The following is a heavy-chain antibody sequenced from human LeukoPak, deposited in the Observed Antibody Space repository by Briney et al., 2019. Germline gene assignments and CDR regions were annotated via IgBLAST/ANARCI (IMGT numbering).Heavy chain of an antibody. Sequence: TGGSLRLSCAASGLTFSSYEMNWVRQAPGKGLEWVSYISSSGSTIYYADSVKGRFTISRDNAKNSLYLQMNSLRAEDTAVYYCASSSGYYGSGSLEIDYWGQGTPVTVSS. CDR1: GLTFSSYE. CDR3: ASSSGYYGSGSLEIDY. D-gene: IGHD3-10*01. J-gene: IGHJ4*01. V-gene: IGHV3-48*03. CDR2: ISSSGSTI.